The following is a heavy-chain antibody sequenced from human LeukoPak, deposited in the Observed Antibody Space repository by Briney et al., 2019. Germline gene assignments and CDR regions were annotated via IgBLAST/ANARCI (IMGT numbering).Heavy chain of an antibody. CDR1: GFTFSSYW. J-gene: IGHJ4*02. D-gene: IGHD6-19*01. Sequence: GGSLGLSCAASGFTFSSYWMSWVRQAPGKGLEWVANIKQDGSEKYYVDSVKGRFTISRDNAKNSLYLQMNSLRAEDTAVYYCARDLTGYSSGPTGYWGQGTLVTVSS. CDR2: IKQDGSEK. V-gene: IGHV3-7*01. CDR3: ARDLTGYSSGPTGY.